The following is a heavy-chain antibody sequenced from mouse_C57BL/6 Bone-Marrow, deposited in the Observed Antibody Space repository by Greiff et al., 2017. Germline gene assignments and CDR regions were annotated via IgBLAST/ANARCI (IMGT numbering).Heavy chain of an antibody. Sequence: VQLQQSGAELARPGASVKLSCKASGYTFTSYGISWVKQRTGQGLEWIGEIYPRSGDTYYNEKFKGKATLTADKSSSTSYMELRSLPSEDAAVYFCARRGGSSLFAYWGQGTLVTVSA. CDR1: GYTFTSYG. J-gene: IGHJ3*01. D-gene: IGHD1-1*01. CDR2: IYPRSGDT. CDR3: ARRGGSSLFAY. V-gene: IGHV1-81*01.